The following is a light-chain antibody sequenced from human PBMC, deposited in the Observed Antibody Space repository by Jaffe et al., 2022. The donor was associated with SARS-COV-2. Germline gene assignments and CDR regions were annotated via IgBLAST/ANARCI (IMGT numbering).Light chain of an antibody. V-gene: IGLV1-40*01. CDR3: QSYDSTLSVWV. J-gene: IGLJ3*02. CDR2: GNI. CDR1: SSNIGAGYD. Sequence: QSVLTQPPSVSGAPGQRVTISCTGSSSNIGAGYDVHWYQQLPKTAPKLLIYGNINRPSGVPDRFSGSKSDTSASLAISGLQAEDESDYYCQSYDSTLSVWVFGGGTRLTVL.